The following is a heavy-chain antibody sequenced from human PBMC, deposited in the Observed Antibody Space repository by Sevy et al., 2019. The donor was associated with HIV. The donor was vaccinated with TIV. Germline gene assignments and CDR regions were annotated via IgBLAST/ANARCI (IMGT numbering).Heavy chain of an antibody. V-gene: IGHV3-30*18. D-gene: IGHD3-22*01. CDR3: AKVGDDSSGYYSWANQDDAFDI. J-gene: IGHJ3*02. CDR2: ISYDGSNK. CDR1: GFTFSSYG. Sequence: GGSLRLSCAASGFTFSSYGMHWVRQAPGKGLEWVAVISYDGSNKYYADSVKGRFTISRDNSKNTLYLQMNSLRAEDTAVYYCAKVGDDSSGYYSWANQDDAFDIWGQGTMVTVSS.